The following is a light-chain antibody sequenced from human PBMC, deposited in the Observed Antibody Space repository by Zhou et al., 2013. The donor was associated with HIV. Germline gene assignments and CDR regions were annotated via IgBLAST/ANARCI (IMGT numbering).Light chain of an antibody. CDR2: KAS. CDR1: QSISSW. V-gene: IGKV1-5*03. Sequence: DIQMTQSPSTLSASVGDRVTITCRASQSISSWLAWYQQKPGKAPNLLIYKASSLESGVPSRFSGSGSGTEFTLTISSLQPDDFATYYCLQYQTYPRTFGQGTKVAIK. J-gene: IGKJ1*01. CDR3: LQYQTYPRT.